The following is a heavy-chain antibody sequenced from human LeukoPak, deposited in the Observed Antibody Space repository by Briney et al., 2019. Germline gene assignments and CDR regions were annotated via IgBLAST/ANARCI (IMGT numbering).Heavy chain of an antibody. CDR1: GGTFSTYA. CDR2: IIPTFGTA. Sequence: SVKVSCKASGGTFSTYAISWVRQAPGQGLEWMGGIIPTFGTAKYAQKFQGRVTITADESTSTAYMELSSLRSEDTAVYYCARDPTRGYSSGWYVYWGQGTLVTVSS. CDR3: ARDPTRGYSSGWYVY. D-gene: IGHD6-19*01. J-gene: IGHJ4*02. V-gene: IGHV1-69*13.